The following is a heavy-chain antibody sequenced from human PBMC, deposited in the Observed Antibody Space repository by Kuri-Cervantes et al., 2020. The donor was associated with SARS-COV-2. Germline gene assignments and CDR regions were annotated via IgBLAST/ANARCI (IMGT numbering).Heavy chain of an antibody. Sequence: GGSLRLSCAASGFTFSSYAMHWVRQAPGKGLEWVAVISYDGSNKYYADSVKGRFTISRDNSKNTLYLQMNSLRAEDTAVYYCARGASGYNPPFDYWGQGTVVTVSS. J-gene: IGHJ4*02. D-gene: IGHD5-24*01. V-gene: IGHV3-30*04. CDR2: ISYDGSNK. CDR1: GFTFSSYA. CDR3: ARGASGYNPPFDY.